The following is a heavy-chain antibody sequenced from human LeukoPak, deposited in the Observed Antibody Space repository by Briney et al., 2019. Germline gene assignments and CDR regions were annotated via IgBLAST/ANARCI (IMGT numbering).Heavy chain of an antibody. Sequence: GGSLRLSCVVSGFTFSTSAMSWVCQAPGKGLEWVSGISESGGSTYYADSVKGRFTSSRDNSKNTLYLQMNNLRAEDTAAYYCAKGSFWGQGTLVTVSS. CDR3: AKGSF. J-gene: IGHJ4*02. V-gene: IGHV3-23*01. CDR1: GFTFSTSA. D-gene: IGHD3-10*01. CDR2: ISESGGST.